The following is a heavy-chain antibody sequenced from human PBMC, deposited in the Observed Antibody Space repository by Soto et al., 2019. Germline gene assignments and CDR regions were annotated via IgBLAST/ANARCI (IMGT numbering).Heavy chain of an antibody. V-gene: IGHV1-69*02. Sequence: QVQLVQSGAEVKKPGSSVKVSCKASGGTFSSYTISWVRQAPGQGLEWMGRIIPILGIANYAQKFQGRVTITADKSTSTAYRGLSCLRSDDTAVYYCARGGGENYYYYMDVWGKGTTVTVSS. CDR1: GGTFSSYT. D-gene: IGHD3-16*01. J-gene: IGHJ6*03. CDR2: IIPILGIA. CDR3: ARGGGENYYYYMDV.